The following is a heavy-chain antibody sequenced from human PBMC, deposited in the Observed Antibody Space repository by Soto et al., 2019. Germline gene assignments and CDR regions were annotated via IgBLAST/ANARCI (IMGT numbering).Heavy chain of an antibody. CDR2: IYYSGST. J-gene: IGHJ3*02. CDR1: GGSISSYY. Sequence: QVQLQESGPGLVKPSETLSLTCTVSGGSISSYYWSWIRQPPGKGLEGIGYIYYSGSTNYNPSLKSRVTISVDTSTNQFSLKLSSVTAADTAVYYCARDRTNCSSTSCHDAFDIWGQGTMVTVSS. CDR3: ARDRTNCSSTSCHDAFDI. D-gene: IGHD2-2*01. V-gene: IGHV4-59*01.